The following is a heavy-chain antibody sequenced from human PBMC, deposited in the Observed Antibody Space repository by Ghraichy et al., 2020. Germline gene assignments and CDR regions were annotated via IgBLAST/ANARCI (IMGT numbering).Heavy chain of an antibody. V-gene: IGHV3-48*02. CDR2: ISSGTTRTI. CDR1: GFTFSNYS. CDR3: AREDCSSTSCYTDY. Sequence: GGSLRLSCAASGFTFSNYSMNWVRQAPGKGLEWISYISSGTTRTIHYADSVKGRFTISRDNAKNSLYLQMNSLRDEDTAVYYCAREDCSSTSCYTDYWGQGTLGTVPS. D-gene: IGHD2-2*02. J-gene: IGHJ4*02.